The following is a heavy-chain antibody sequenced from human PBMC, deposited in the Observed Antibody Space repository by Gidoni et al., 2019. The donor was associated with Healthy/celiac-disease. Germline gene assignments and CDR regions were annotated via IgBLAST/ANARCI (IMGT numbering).Heavy chain of an antibody. CDR1: GGSFSGYY. Sequence: QVQLQQWGAGLLKPSETLSLTCAVYGGSFSGYYWSWIRQPPGKGLEWIGEINHSGSTNYNPSLKSRVTISVDTSKNQFSLKLSSVTAADTAVYYCARAVDRRLADVWGQGTTVTVSS. CDR3: ARAVDRRLADV. CDR2: INHSGST. J-gene: IGHJ6*02. D-gene: IGHD3-9*01. V-gene: IGHV4-34*01.